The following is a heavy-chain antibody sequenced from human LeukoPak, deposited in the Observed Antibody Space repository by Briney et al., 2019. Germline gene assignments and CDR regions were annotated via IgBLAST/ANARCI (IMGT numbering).Heavy chain of an antibody. Sequence: SETLSLTCTVSGGSLSSYYWSWIRQPPGKGLEWIGYIYYSGSTNYNPSLKSRVTISVDTSKNQFSLKLSSVTAADTAVYYCARDRDYYDSSGYSYYFDYWGQGTLVTVSS. CDR3: ARDRDYYDSSGYSYYFDY. J-gene: IGHJ4*02. D-gene: IGHD3-22*01. CDR2: IYYSGST. CDR1: GGSLSSYY. V-gene: IGHV4-59*01.